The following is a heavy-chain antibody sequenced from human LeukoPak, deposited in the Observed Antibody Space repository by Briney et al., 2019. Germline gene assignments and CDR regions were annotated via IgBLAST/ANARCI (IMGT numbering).Heavy chain of an antibody. V-gene: IGHV4-39*07. Sequence: SETLSLTCTVSGGSISSSSYYWGWIRQPPGKGLEWIGSIYYSGSTYYNPSLKSRVTISVDTSKNQFSLKLSSVTAADTAVYYCARERYSSSWVDYWGQGTLVTVSS. CDR2: IYYSGST. CDR1: GGSISSSSYY. J-gene: IGHJ4*02. CDR3: ARERYSSSWVDY. D-gene: IGHD6-13*01.